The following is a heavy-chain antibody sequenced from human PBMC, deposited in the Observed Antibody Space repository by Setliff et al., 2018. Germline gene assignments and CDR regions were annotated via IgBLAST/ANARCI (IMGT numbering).Heavy chain of an antibody. V-gene: IGHV1-46*01. CDR3: ARGPYGSGRHGWFDP. D-gene: IGHD3-10*01. Sequence: ASVKVSCKASGYTFTSYFIHWVRQAPGQGLEWMGIINPSGGSTGYAQKFQGRVTMTRDTSTRKVYMELSSLRSEDTAMYYCARGPYGSGRHGWFDPWGQGTLVTSPQ. CDR2: INPSGGST. J-gene: IGHJ5*02. CDR1: GYTFTSYF.